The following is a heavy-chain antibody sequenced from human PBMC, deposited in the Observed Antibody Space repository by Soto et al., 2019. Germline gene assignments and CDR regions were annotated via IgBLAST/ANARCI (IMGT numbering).Heavy chain of an antibody. CDR3: ARVGYYFDTSCYHWDWIDP. V-gene: IGHV4-31*03. J-gene: IGHJ5*02. D-gene: IGHD3-22*01. Sequence: QVQLQESGPGLVKPLQTLSLTCSVSGGSISSGGYYWSWIRQHPGKGLEWIGYIYYSGSTYYNPSLKSRVSISLDKSKNQVSLKLRSVTAADTAVYYCARVGYYFDTSCYHWDWIDPWGQGTLVTVSS. CDR2: IYYSGST. CDR1: GGSISSGGYY.